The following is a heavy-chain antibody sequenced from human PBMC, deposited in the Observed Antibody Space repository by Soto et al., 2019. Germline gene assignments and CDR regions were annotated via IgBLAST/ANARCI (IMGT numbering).Heavy chain of an antibody. D-gene: IGHD2-15*01. CDR2: ISYDGSNK. CDR3: ARGSAYCSGGSCYSEYYFDY. Sequence: GGSLRLSCAASGFTFSSYGMHWVRQAPGKGLEWVAVISYDGSNKYYADSVKGRFTISRDNAKNTLYLQMNSLGAEDTAVYYCARGSAYCSGGSCYSEYYFDYWGQGTLVT. V-gene: IGHV3-30*03. J-gene: IGHJ4*02. CDR1: GFTFSSYG.